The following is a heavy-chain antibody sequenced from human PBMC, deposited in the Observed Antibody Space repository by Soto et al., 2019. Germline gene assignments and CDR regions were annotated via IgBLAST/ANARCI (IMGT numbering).Heavy chain of an antibody. CDR2: IIPIFGTA. V-gene: IGHV1-69*12. CDR1: GGTFSSYA. J-gene: IGHJ6*02. CDR3: AISITGTVSYYYGMAV. D-gene: IGHD1-20*01. Sequence: QVQLVQSGAEVKKPGSSVKVSCKASGGTFSSYAISWVRQAPGQGLEWKGGIIPIFGTANYAEKSQVRVTITADESMSTAYMELSSLRSEDTAVYYCAISITGTVSYYYGMAVWGQGTTVTVSS.